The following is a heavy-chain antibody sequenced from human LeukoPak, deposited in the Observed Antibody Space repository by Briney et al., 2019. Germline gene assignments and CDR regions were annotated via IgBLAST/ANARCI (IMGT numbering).Heavy chain of an antibody. J-gene: IGHJ5*02. CDR1: GGSISSGDYY. D-gene: IGHD2-2*01. CDR2: IYYSGST. CDR3: ARERGRYCSSTSCRDPNWFDP. V-gene: IGHV4-30-4*08. Sequence: SETLSLTCTVSGGSISSGDYYWSWIRQPPGKGLGWIGYIYYSGSTYYNPSLKSRVTISVDTSKNQYSLKLSSVTAADTAVYYCARERGRYCSSTSCRDPNWFDPWGQGTLVTVSS.